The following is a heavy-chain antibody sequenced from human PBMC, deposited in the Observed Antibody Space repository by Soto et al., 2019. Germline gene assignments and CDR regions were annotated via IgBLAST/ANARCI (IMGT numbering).Heavy chain of an antibody. CDR1: GFTLRSYA. J-gene: IGHJ4*02. Sequence: EVQLLESGGGLVQPGGSLRLSCAASGFTLRSYAMSWVRQAPGKGLEWVSAISGSGGSTYYADSVKGRFTISRDNSKNTLYLQMNSLRAEDTAVYYCAKDSSSWPHYFDYWGQGTLVTVSS. V-gene: IGHV3-23*01. CDR2: ISGSGGST. D-gene: IGHD6-13*01. CDR3: AKDSSSWPHYFDY.